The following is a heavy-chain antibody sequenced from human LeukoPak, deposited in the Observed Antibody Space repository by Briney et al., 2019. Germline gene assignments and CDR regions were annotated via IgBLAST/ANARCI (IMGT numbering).Heavy chain of an antibody. CDR2: ISAYNGNT. J-gene: IGHJ4*02. CDR3: ARVPVAIAVAGIDY. Sequence: ASVKASCKASGYTFTSYGISWVRQAPGQGLEWMGWISAYNGNTNYAQKPQGRVTMTTDTSTSTAYMELRSLRSDDTAVYYCARVPVAIAVAGIDYWGQGTLVTVSS. V-gene: IGHV1-18*04. D-gene: IGHD6-19*01. CDR1: GYTFTSYG.